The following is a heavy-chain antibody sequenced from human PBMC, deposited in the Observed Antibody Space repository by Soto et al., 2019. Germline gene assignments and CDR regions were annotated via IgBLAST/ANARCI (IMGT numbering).Heavy chain of an antibody. CDR2: IYWDDVE. D-gene: IGHD4-17*01. V-gene: IGHV2-5*02. Sequence: QITLKESGPTLVKPTQTLTLTCTFSGFSLSTNGMGVGWIRPPPGKALEWLALIYWDDVEHYSPSLKTRITIAKDTSRNQVVLTMTNMDPVDTATYYGAPRGSGDYEGICDYWGQGTLVTVSS. J-gene: IGHJ4*02. CDR1: GFSLSTNGMG. CDR3: APRGSGDYEGICDY.